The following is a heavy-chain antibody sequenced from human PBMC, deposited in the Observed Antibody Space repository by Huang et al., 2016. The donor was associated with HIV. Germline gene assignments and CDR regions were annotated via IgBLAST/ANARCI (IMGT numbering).Heavy chain of an antibody. CDR1: GFAFSSYG. Sequence: EVELVESGGGLVKPGGSLRLCCAASGFAFSSYGMNWVRQAPGKGVEVVAFIGSGNSYRYYADSVKGRVTISRDNAKSSIYLQLDSLRAEDTAVYYCAYQQWLVGGLNHWGQGTLVVVSS. D-gene: IGHD6-19*01. CDR2: IGSGNSYR. J-gene: IGHJ5*02. CDR3: AYQQWLVGGLNH. V-gene: IGHV3-21*02.